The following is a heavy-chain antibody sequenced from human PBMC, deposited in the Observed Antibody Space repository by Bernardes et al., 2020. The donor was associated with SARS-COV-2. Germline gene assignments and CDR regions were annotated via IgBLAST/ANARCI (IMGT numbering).Heavy chain of an antibody. V-gene: IGHV3-53*01. Sequence: GGSLRVWCASSGFSVSNSYVRWVQKAPGKGLEWVSLIYSHGGTYYADSVKGRFIISRDSSKNTLYLQMNNLRAEDTAVYYCARGGEAMAAYWCQGTLVTVSS. CDR1: GFSVSNSY. J-gene: IGHJ4*02. CDR2: IYSHGGT. CDR3: ARGGEAMAAY. D-gene: IGHD6-19*01.